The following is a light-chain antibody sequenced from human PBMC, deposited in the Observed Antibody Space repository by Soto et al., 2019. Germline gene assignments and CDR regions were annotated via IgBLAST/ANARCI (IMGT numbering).Light chain of an antibody. CDR2: DTN. J-gene: IGLJ3*02. CDR3: LLSYSGALPV. CDR1: TGSVTSGQY. Sequence: QAVVTQEPSLTVSPGGTVTLTCGSNTGSVTSGQYAYWFQQKPGQAPRTLIFDTNNRHSWTPARFSGSLLGDKAALTLAGAQPEDEADYYCLLSYSGALPVFGGGTKLTDL. V-gene: IGLV7-46*01.